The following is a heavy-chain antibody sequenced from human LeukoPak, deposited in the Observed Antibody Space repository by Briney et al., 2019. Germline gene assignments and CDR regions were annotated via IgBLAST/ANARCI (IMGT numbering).Heavy chain of an antibody. D-gene: IGHD2-21*01. CDR2: IYYSGST. V-gene: IGHV4-39*01. Sequence: SETLSLTCTVSGGSISSSSYYWGWIRQPPGKGPEWIGSIYYSGSTYYNPSLKSRVTISVDTSKNQFSLKLSSVTAADTAVYYCARHGEVVIAYDYWGQGTLVTVSS. CDR3: ARHGEVVIAYDY. J-gene: IGHJ4*02. CDR1: GGSISSSSYY.